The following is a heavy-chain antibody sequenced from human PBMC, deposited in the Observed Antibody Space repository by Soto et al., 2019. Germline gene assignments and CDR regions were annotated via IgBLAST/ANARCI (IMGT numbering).Heavy chain of an antibody. V-gene: IGHV1-18*01. J-gene: IGHJ6*02. Sequence: QVQLVQSGAEVKKPGASVKVSCKASGYTFTSYGISWVRQAPGQGLEWMGWISAYNGNTNYAQKLQGRVTMTTATSSSTAYMELRSLRSDDTAVYYCARVNYYASGSYYYYHMDVWGQGTTVTVSS. CDR1: GYTFTSYG. D-gene: IGHD3-10*01. CDR3: ARVNYYASGSYYYYHMDV. CDR2: ISAYNGNT.